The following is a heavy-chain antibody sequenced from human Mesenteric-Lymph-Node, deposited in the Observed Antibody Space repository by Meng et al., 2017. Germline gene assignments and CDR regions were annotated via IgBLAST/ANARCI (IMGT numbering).Heavy chain of an antibody. D-gene: IGHD3-10*01. Sequence: GESLKISCAASGFTFSSYGMHWVRQAPGKGLEWVAVIWYDGSNKYYADSVKGRFTISRDNSKNTLYLQMNSLRAEDTAVYYCARDLEVTMVRGVTYYYGMDVWGQGTTVTVSS. CDR3: ARDLEVTMVRGVTYYYGMDV. J-gene: IGHJ6*02. V-gene: IGHV3-33*01. CDR2: IWYDGSNK. CDR1: GFTFSSYG.